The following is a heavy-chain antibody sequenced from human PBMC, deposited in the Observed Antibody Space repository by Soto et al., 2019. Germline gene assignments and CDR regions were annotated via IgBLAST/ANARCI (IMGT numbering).Heavy chain of an antibody. D-gene: IGHD3-16*01. CDR1: GFSLTTSGVG. V-gene: IGHV2-5*02. CDR2: IYWDDDK. Sequence: QITLKESGPTLVKSTQTRTLTCTFSGFSLTTSGVGVGWIRQPPGKALEWLALIYWDDDKRYSPSLKSRLTITKDTSKNQEVLMMTNMSAVDTATDYYPHSLGEDWFDPWGQGTLVTVSA. J-gene: IGHJ5*02. CDR3: PHSLGEDWFDP.